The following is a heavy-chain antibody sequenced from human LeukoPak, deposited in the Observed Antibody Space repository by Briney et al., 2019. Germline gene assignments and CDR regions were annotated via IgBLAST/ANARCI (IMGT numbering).Heavy chain of an antibody. Sequence: GGSLRLPCAASGFTFSSYGMHWVRQAPGKGLEWVAVIWYDGSNKYYADSVKGRFTISRDNSKNTLYLQMNSLRTEDTAVYYCAREGGDGAFDIWGQGTMVTVSS. D-gene: IGHD2-21*02. V-gene: IGHV3-33*01. CDR1: GFTFSSYG. CDR3: AREGGDGAFDI. J-gene: IGHJ3*02. CDR2: IWYDGSNK.